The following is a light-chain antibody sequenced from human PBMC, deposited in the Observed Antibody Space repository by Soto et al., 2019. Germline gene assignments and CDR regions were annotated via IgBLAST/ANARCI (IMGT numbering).Light chain of an antibody. CDR1: SSDVGGYTY. CDR2: EVS. V-gene: IGLV2-14*01. J-gene: IGLJ1*01. Sequence: QSALTQPASVSGSPGQSITISCTGTSSDVGGYTYVSWFQQHPGKAPKLIIYEVSNRPSGVSNRFSGSKSGNTASLTISGLQAEDEADYYCSSYTSSCTLVFGTGTKVTVL. CDR3: SSYTSSCTLV.